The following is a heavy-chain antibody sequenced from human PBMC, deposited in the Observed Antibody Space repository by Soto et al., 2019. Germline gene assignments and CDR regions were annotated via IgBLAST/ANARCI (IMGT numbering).Heavy chain of an antibody. CDR3: ARGVANRGGAARPFDY. Sequence: QVQLQESGPGLVKPSQTLSLTCTVSGGSISSGGYYWSWIRQHPGKGLEWIGYIYYSGSTYYNPSLKSRVTIPVDTSKNQFSLKLSSVTAADTAVYYCARGVANRGGAARPFDYWGQGTLVTVSS. CDR2: IYYSGST. V-gene: IGHV4-31*03. D-gene: IGHD6-6*01. CDR1: GGSISSGGYY. J-gene: IGHJ4*02.